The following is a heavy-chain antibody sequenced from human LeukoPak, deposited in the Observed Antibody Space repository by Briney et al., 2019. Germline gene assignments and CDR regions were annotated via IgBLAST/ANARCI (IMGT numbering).Heavy chain of an antibody. CDR2: ISSSGSTI. CDR1: GCTFSSYE. D-gene: IGHD3-10*01. J-gene: IGHJ4*02. V-gene: IGHV3-48*03. CDR3: ARDATMVERRDY. Sequence: GGSLRLSCAASGCTFSSYEMNWVRQAPGKGLEGVSYISSSGSTIYYADSVKGRFTLSRDNAKNSLYLQMNSLRAEDTAVYYCARDATMVERRDYWGQGTLVTVSS.